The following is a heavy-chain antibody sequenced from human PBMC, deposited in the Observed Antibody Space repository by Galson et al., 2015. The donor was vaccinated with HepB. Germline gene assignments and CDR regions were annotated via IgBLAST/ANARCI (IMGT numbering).Heavy chain of an antibody. J-gene: IGHJ3*02. Sequence: SVKVSCKASGYTFTGYYMHWVRQAPGQGLEWMGWINPNSGGTNYAQKFQGRVTMTRDTSISTAYMELSRLRSDDTAVYYCARYGWIAARRGPGAFDIWGQGTMVTVSS. CDR2: INPNSGGT. CDR1: GYTFTGYY. CDR3: ARYGWIAARRGPGAFDI. D-gene: IGHD6-6*01. V-gene: IGHV1-2*02.